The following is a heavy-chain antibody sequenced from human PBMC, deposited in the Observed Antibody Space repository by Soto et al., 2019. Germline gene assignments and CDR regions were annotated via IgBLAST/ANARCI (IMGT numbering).Heavy chain of an antibody. CDR1: GGSLSSYY. V-gene: IGHV4-59*08. CDR3: ARHLGATTDY. J-gene: IGHJ4*02. CDR2: VSFSGGT. Sequence: QVQLQESGPGLVKPSETLSLTCTITGGSLSSYYWNWIRQPPGKGLEWIGYVSFSGGTNYNPSLKSRVTISVDTSKNQFSLKLSSVTAADTAVYYCARHLGATTDYWGQGTLVTVSS. D-gene: IGHD1-26*01.